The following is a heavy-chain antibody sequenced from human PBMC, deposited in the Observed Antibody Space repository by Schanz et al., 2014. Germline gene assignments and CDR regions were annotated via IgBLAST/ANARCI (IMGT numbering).Heavy chain of an antibody. CDR2: INPSGGST. J-gene: IGHJ6*02. D-gene: IGHD3-9*01. CDR3: AKVDRTRYYAMDV. V-gene: IGHV1-46*01. CDR1: GYTFTSYY. Sequence: QVQLVQSGAEVKKPGASVKVSCKASGYTFTSYYMHWVRQAPGQGLEWMGIINPSGGSTSYAQKFQGRVTMTEDTSTETAYMELSGLRSGDTAVYYCAKVDRTRYYAMDVWGQGTTVTVSS.